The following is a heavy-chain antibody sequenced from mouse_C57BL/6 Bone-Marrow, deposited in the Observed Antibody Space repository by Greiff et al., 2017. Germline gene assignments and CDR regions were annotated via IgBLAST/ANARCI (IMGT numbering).Heavy chain of an antibody. V-gene: IGHV1-49*01. CDR3: AVSYYGPWYFDV. J-gene: IGHJ1*03. CDR2: FTMYSDAT. Sequence: LKQSGAELVRPGSSVKLSCKASYFAFMASAVHWVKQRPGHGLEWIGSFTMYSDATEYSENFKGKATLTANTSSSTAYMELSSLTSEDSAVYYCAVSYYGPWYFDVWGTGTTVTVSS. D-gene: IGHD2-1*01. CDR1: YFAFMASA.